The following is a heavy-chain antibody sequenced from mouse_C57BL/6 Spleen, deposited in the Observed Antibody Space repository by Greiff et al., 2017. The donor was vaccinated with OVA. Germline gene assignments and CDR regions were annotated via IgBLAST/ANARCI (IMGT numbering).Heavy chain of an antibody. CDR3: ARSPGSSFHWYFDV. CDR1: GFTFTDYY. CDR2: IRNKANGYTT. Sequence: EVMLVESGRGLVQPGGSLSLSCAASGFTFTDYYMSWVRQPPGKALEWLGFIRNKANGYTTEYSASVKGRFTISRDNSQSILYLQMNALRAEDSATYYCARSPGSSFHWYFDVWGTGTTVTVSS. J-gene: IGHJ1*03. D-gene: IGHD1-1*01. V-gene: IGHV7-3*01.